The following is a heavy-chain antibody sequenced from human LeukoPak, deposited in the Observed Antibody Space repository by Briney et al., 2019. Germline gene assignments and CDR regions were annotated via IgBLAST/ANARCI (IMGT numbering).Heavy chain of an antibody. J-gene: IGHJ6*04. CDR1: GFTFTSSA. CDR2: IVVGSGNT. D-gene: IGHD4-17*01. Sequence: SVKVSCKASGFTFTSSAVQWVRQARGQRLEWIGWIVVGSGNTNYAQKFQERVTITRDMSTSTAYMELSSLRSEDTAVYYCAALPTVTMNYYYYGMDVWGKGTTVTVSS. V-gene: IGHV1-58*01. CDR3: AALPTVTMNYYYYGMDV.